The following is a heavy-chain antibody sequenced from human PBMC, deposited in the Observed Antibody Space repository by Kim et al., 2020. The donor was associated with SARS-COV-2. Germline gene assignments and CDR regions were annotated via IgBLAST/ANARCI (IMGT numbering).Heavy chain of an antibody. CDR3: SREMVVVVPAAISGLRAFDI. V-gene: IGHV4-59*13. CDR1: GGSISSYY. Sequence: SETLSLTCTVSGGSISSYYWSWIRQPPGKGLEWIGYIYYSGSTNYNPSLKSRVTISVDTSKNQFSLKLSSVTAADTAVYYCSREMVVVVPAAISGLRAFDIWGQGTMVTGSS. D-gene: IGHD2-2*02. J-gene: IGHJ3*02. CDR2: IYYSGST.